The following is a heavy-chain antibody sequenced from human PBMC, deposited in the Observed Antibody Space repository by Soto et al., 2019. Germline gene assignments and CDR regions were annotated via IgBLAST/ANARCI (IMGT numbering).Heavy chain of an antibody. CDR2: INPSGGST. J-gene: IGHJ6*03. Sequence: ASVKVSCKASGYTFTSYYMHWVRQAPGQGLEWMGIINPSGGSTSYAQKFQGRVTMTRDTSTSTVYMELSSLRSEDTAVYYCARGDYDSQPYYYYYMDVWGKGTTVTVSS. CDR1: GYTFTSYY. CDR3: ARGDYDSQPYYYYYMDV. V-gene: IGHV1-46*03. D-gene: IGHD3-3*01.